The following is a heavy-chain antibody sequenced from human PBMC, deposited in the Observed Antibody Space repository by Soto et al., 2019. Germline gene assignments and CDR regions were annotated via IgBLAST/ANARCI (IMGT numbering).Heavy chain of an antibody. CDR2: FYYTGSI. J-gene: IGHJ4*02. V-gene: IGHV4-59*12. Sequence: SETLSLTCTVSGVSISGYYWIWIRQPPGKGLEWIGYFYYTGSINYNPSLKSRVTISVDRSKNQFSLKLSSVTAADTAVYYCARGGYYYDSSGYYDYWGQGTLVTVSS. D-gene: IGHD3-22*01. CDR1: GVSISGYY. CDR3: ARGGYYYDSSGYYDY.